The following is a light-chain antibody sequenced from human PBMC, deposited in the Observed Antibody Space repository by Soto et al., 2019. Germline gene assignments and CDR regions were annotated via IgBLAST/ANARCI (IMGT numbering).Light chain of an antibody. V-gene: IGKV3-20*01. J-gene: IGKJ2*01. CDR3: QQYGSSPYT. CDR1: QSVSNSY. Sequence: EIVLTQSPGTLSLSPGVRATLSCRASQSVSNSYLAWYQQKPGQAPRLLIYGASSRATGIPDRFSGSGSGTDFTLTISGLEPEDFAVYYCQQYGSSPYTFGQGTELEIK. CDR2: GAS.